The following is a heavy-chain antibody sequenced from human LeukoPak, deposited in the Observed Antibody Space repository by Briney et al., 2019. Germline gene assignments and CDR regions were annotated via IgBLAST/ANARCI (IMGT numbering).Heavy chain of an antibody. D-gene: IGHD6-19*01. V-gene: IGHV3-9*03. CDR3: AKDKGGSGKYYFDY. J-gene: IGHJ4*02. CDR2: ISWNSYNT. Sequence: GRSLRLSCVASGFPFDDYAMHWVRQAPGKGPEWVSGISWNSYNTDYADSVKGRFTISRDNAKNSLYLQMNSLRAEDMALYYCAKDKGGSGKYYFDYWGQGTLVTVSS. CDR1: GFPFDDYA.